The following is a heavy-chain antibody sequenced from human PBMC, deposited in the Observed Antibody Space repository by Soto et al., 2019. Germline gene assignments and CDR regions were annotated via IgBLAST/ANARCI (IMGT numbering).Heavy chain of an antibody. CDR1: GCSISSSSYY. V-gene: IGHV4-39*01. D-gene: IGHD3-22*01. CDR3: AGGDYYHSSGYYFYYYTMDV. Sequence: SETLSLTCTVSGCSISSSSYYWGWIRQPPGKGLDWIGNVYYGGSTYYNPSLKSRVTISVETSKSQFSLKLSSVTVADTAVYYCAGGDYYHSSGYYFYYYTMDVWGQGTTVTVSS. CDR2: VYYGGST. J-gene: IGHJ6*02.